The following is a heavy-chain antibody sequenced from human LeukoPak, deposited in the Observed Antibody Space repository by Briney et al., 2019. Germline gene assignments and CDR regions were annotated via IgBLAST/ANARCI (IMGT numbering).Heavy chain of an antibody. CDR2: ISAYNGNT. J-gene: IGHJ4*02. Sequence: ASVKVSCKASGYTFTSYGISWVRQAPGQGLEWMGWISAYNGNTNYAQKLQGRVTMTTDTSTSTAYMVLRSLRSDDTAVYYCARVDCGGTSCKVLPEYWGQGTLVTVSS. V-gene: IGHV1-18*01. CDR1: GYTFTSYG. CDR3: ARVDCGGTSCKVLPEY. D-gene: IGHD2-2*01.